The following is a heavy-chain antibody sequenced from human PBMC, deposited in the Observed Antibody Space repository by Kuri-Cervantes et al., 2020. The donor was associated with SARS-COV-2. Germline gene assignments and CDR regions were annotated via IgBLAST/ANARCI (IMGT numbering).Heavy chain of an antibody. CDR2: ISDDGKKR. D-gene: IGHD3-22*01. J-gene: IGHJ6*03. CDR3: AREGYYGSSGNYAATGMDV. CDR1: GFTFSRYA. V-gene: IGHV3-30*04. Sequence: GESLKISCAGSGFTFSRYAIHCVRQAPGKGLEWVAVISDDGKKRYYADSVKGRFTISRDNSQSTLYLQMDSLRTEDTAVYYCAREGYYGSSGNYAATGMDVWGKGTTVTVSS.